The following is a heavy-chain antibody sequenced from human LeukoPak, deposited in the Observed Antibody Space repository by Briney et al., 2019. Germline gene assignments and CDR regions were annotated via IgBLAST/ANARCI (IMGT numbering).Heavy chain of an antibody. Sequence: GGSLRLSCAASGFTFSSYSMNWVRQAPGKGLEWVSSISSSSYIYYADSVKGRFTISRDNSKNTLYLQMNSLRAEDTAVYYCAKSEVFGVVINLDAFDIWGQGTMVTVSS. D-gene: IGHD3-3*01. CDR2: ISSSSYI. J-gene: IGHJ3*02. CDR3: AKSEVFGVVINLDAFDI. CDR1: GFTFSSYS. V-gene: IGHV3-21*04.